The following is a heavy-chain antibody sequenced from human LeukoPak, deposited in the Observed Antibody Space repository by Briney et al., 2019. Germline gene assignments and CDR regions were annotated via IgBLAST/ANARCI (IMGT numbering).Heavy chain of an antibody. Sequence: ASVKVSCKASGYTFTGYYMHWVRQAPGQGLEWMGWINPNSGGTNYAQKLQGRVTMTRDTSISTAYMELSRLRSDDTAVYYCARGGLPNYYDSSGYWQLDYWGQGTLVTVSS. CDR3: ARGGLPNYYDSSGYWQLDY. V-gene: IGHV1-2*02. CDR2: INPNSGGT. J-gene: IGHJ4*02. D-gene: IGHD3-22*01. CDR1: GYTFTGYY.